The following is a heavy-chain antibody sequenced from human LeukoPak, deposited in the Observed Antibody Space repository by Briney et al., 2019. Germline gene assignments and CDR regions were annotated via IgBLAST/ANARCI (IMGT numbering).Heavy chain of an antibody. CDR3: ARANSSGWYGRWVTDYYMDV. CDR1: GGSISSSSYY. D-gene: IGHD6-19*01. V-gene: IGHV4-39*07. J-gene: IGHJ6*03. CDR2: IYYSGST. Sequence: KSSETLSLTCTVSGGSISSSSYYWGWIRQPPGKGLEWIGSIYYSGSTYYNPSLKSRVTISVDTSKNQFSLKLSSVTAADTAVYYCARANSSGWYGRWVTDYYMDVWGKGTTVTVSS.